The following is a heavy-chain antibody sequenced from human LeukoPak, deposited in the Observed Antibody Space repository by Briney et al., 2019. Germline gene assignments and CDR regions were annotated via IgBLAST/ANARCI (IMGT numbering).Heavy chain of an antibody. Sequence: PGGSLRLSCAASGFTFSSYAMSWVRQAPGKGLEWVSAISGSGGSTYYADSVKGRFTISRDNSKNTLYLQMNSLRAEDTAVYYCAKDGTVIVVPGDYFDYWGQGTLVTVSS. CDR1: GFTFSSYA. CDR3: AKDGTVIVVPGDYFDY. V-gene: IGHV3-23*01. CDR2: ISGSGGST. J-gene: IGHJ4*02. D-gene: IGHD2-2*01.